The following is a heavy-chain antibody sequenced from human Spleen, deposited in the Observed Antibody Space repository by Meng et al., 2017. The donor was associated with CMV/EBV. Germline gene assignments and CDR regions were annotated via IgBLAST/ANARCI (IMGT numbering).Heavy chain of an antibody. CDR3: AKTSYFFDNNGVNAWFDP. Sequence: ITGSNWWSWVRQSPGKGLEWIGEILDIATNYNPSLKSRVTISLDKSKNQFSLKLTSVTAADTAIYYCAKTSYFFDNNGVNAWFDPWGQGTLVTVSS. CDR1: ITGSNW. CDR2: ILDIAT. V-gene: IGHV4-4*02. D-gene: IGHD2-8*01. J-gene: IGHJ5*02.